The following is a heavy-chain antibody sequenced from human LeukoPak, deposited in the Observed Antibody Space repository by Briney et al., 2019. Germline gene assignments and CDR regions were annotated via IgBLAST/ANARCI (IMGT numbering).Heavy chain of an antibody. CDR2: ISYDGSNK. CDR1: GFTFSSYA. V-gene: IGHV3-30-3*01. J-gene: IGHJ4*02. Sequence: GGSLRLSCAASGFTFSSYAMHWVRQAPGKGLEWVAVISYDGSNKYYADSVKGRFTISRDNSKNTLYLQMNSLRAEDTAVYYCARDLWYYDTEYYFDYWGQGTLVTVSS. D-gene: IGHD3-22*01. CDR3: ARDLWYYDTEYYFDY.